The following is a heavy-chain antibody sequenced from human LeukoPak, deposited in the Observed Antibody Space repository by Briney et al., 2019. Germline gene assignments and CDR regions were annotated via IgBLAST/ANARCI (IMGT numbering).Heavy chain of an antibody. CDR1: GGSISSSNW. Sequence: PSGTLSLTCAVSGGSISSSNWWSWVRQPPGKGLEWIGEIYHSGSTNYNPSLKSRVTISVDKSKNQFTLKLSSVTAADTAVYYCAMDIVATAGGDAFDIWGQGTMVTVSS. CDR3: AMDIVATAGGDAFDI. V-gene: IGHV4-4*02. D-gene: IGHD5-12*01. CDR2: IYHSGST. J-gene: IGHJ3*02.